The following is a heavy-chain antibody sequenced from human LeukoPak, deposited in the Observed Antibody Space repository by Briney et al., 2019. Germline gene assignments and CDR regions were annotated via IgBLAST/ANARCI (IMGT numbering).Heavy chain of an antibody. CDR3: ARRGLAVAAH. Sequence: SETLSLTCTVSDGSISSSNYYWAWNRQPPGKGLEWIGSIYYGGTTYYSPSLKSRVTISADSSKNQFSLRLTSVTAADTAVYYCARRGLAVAAHWGQGSLVTVSS. CDR2: IYYGGTT. V-gene: IGHV4-39*01. J-gene: IGHJ4*02. CDR1: DGSISSSNYY. D-gene: IGHD6-19*01.